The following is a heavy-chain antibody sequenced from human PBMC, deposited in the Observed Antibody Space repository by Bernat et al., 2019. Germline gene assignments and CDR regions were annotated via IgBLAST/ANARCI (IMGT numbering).Heavy chain of an antibody. V-gene: IGHV4-39*01. Sequence: QLQLQESGPGLVKPSETLSLTCTVSSGSISSSSYYWGWIRQPPGKGLEWIGSIYYSGSTYYNPSLKSRVTISVDTSKNQFSLKLSSVTAADTAVYYCARPKNNDYVDYWGQGTLVTVSS. CDR2: IYYSGST. CDR1: SGSISSSSYY. CDR3: ARPKNNDYVDY. D-gene: IGHD2-8*01. J-gene: IGHJ4*02.